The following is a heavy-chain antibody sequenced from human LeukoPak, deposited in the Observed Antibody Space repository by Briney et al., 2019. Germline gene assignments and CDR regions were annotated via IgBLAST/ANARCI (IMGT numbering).Heavy chain of an antibody. CDR1: GFTFSTYN. V-gene: IGHV3-21*03. Sequence: PGGSLRLSCAASGFTFSTYNMNWVRHAPGKGLEWISSITSSSSYIYYADSVKGRFTISRDNAKNSLYLQVNSLKTEDTAVYYCTTGGYWGQGTLVTVSS. CDR3: TTGGY. J-gene: IGHJ4*02. CDR2: ITSSSSYI.